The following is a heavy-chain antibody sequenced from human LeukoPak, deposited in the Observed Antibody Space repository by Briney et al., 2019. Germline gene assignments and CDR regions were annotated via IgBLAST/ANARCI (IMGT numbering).Heavy chain of an antibody. CDR3: ARDALRYGGTAAFDY. CDR2: IYTSGTT. Sequence: SETLSLTCTVSGGSISSYYWSWIRQPAGKGLEWIGRIYTSGTTDYNPSLKSRVTMSVDTSKNQFSLKLSSVTAADTALYYCARDALRYGGTAAFDYWGQGIVVTVSS. D-gene: IGHD4-23*01. CDR1: GGSISSYY. J-gene: IGHJ4*02. V-gene: IGHV4-4*07.